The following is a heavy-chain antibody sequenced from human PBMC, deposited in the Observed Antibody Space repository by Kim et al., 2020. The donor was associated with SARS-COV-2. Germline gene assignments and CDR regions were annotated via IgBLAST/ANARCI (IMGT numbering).Heavy chain of an antibody. V-gene: IGHV3-30*02. J-gene: IGHJ4*02. D-gene: IGHD1-26*01. CDR3: AKATYRGSYYSDS. Sequence: YYADSGKGRVTISRDNSRNTLYLQMNSLRPEDTAVYYCAKATYRGSYYSDSWGQGTLVTVSS.